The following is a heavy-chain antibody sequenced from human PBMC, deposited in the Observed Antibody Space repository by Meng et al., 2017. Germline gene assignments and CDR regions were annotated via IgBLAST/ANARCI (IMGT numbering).Heavy chain of an antibody. J-gene: IGHJ5*02. CDR2: INHSGST. V-gene: IGHV4-34*01. D-gene: IGHD3-10*01. CDR1: GGSCSGYY. CDR3: ARKFTMVRGIYNWFDP. Sequence: VTLQQWGVCLLKPSESLSPAGAVYGGSCSGYYWSWIRQPPGKGLEWIGEINHSGSTNYNPSLKSRVTISVDTSKNQFSLKLSSVTAADTAVYYCARKFTMVRGIYNWFDPWGQGTLVTVSS.